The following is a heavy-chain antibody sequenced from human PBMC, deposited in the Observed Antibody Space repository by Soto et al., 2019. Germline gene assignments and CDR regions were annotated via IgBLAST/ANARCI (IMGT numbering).Heavy chain of an antibody. V-gene: IGHV4-38-2*01. CDR2: IYHSGDT. D-gene: IGHD2-21*02. CDR1: GYSINGGYY. CDR3: GRSDGGY. Sequence: KPSETLSLTCAVSGYSINGGYYWVWIRQPPGKGLEWIGRIYHSGDTNYNPSLKSRVTMSADTSKNQFSLNLRSVTAADTAFYYCGRSDGGYWGQGTLVTAPQ. J-gene: IGHJ1*01.